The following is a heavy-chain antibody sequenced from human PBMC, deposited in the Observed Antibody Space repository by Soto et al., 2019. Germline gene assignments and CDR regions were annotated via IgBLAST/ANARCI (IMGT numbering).Heavy chain of an antibody. V-gene: IGHV3-21*01. CDR3: AREPEGLYNWNDALGYYFDY. CDR1: GFTFSSYS. J-gene: IGHJ4*02. Sequence: PGGSLRLSCAASGFTFSSYSMNWVRQAPGKGLEWVSSISSSSSYIYYADSVKGRFTISRDNAKNSLYLQMNSLRAEDTAVYYCAREPEGLYNWNDALGYYFDYWGQGTLVTVSS. CDR2: ISSSSSYI. D-gene: IGHD1-1*01.